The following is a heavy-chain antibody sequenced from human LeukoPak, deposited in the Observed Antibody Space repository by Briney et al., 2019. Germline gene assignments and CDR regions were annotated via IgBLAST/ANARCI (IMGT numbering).Heavy chain of an antibody. CDR3: ARATIVVVPVNYWYFDL. Sequence: PGGSLRLSCAASGFTFSSYGMHWVRQAPGKGLEWVAVISYDGSNKYYADSVKGRFTISGDNSKNTLYLQMNSLRAEDTAVYYCARATIVVVPVNYWYFDLWGRGTLVTVSS. CDR1: GFTFSSYG. J-gene: IGHJ2*01. D-gene: IGHD2-2*01. CDR2: ISYDGSNK. V-gene: IGHV3-30*03.